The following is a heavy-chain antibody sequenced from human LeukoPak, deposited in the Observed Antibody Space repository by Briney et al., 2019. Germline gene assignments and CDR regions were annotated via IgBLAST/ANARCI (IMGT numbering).Heavy chain of an antibody. CDR2: IITNNGHV. CDR1: GYSFTSHG. CDR3: VNWTDSTAYSYDT. V-gene: IGHV1-18*01. D-gene: IGHD1-1*01. Sequence: ASVKVSCKASGYSFTSHGITWVRQAPGQGLEWMGWIITNNGHVDRAQKFQGRVTMTADTSTNTAHLELRSLTSDDTAVYYCVNWTDSTAYSYDTWGQGTLVTVSS. J-gene: IGHJ5*02.